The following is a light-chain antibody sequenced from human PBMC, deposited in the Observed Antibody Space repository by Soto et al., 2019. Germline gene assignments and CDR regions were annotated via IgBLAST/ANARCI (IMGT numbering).Light chain of an antibody. Sequence: DIHMTQSPSSLSASVVAMVTITCRASQTISTYLNWYQQKPGKAPRLLIYDASSLLSGVPSRFSGSGSGTDFTLTIASLQPEDFSTYYCQQSDSTPYTFGQGTKVDIK. CDR3: QQSDSTPYT. V-gene: IGKV1-39*01. CDR1: QTISTY. J-gene: IGKJ2*01. CDR2: DAS.